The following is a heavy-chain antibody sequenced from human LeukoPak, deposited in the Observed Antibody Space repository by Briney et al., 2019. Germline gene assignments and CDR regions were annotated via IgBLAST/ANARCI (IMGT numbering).Heavy chain of an antibody. J-gene: IGHJ5*02. CDR3: ARDRSRIYYDILTGPDTGNWFDP. V-gene: IGHV3-21*01. CDR1: GFTFSSYS. D-gene: IGHD3-9*01. Sequence: GGSLRLSCAASGFTFSSYSMNWVRQAPGKGLEWVSSISSSSSYIYYADSVKGRFTISRDNAMNSLYLQMNSLRAGDTAVFYWARDRSRIYYDILTGPDTGNWFDPWGQGTLVTVSS. CDR2: ISSSSSYI.